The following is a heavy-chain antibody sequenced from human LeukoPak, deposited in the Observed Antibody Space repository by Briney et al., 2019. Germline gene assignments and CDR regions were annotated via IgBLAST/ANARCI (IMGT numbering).Heavy chain of an antibody. CDR1: GGSISSYY. V-gene: IGHV4-4*07. J-gene: IGHJ3*02. Sequence: PSETLSLTCTVSGGSISSYYWSWIRQPAGKGLEWIGRIYTSGSTNYNPSLKSRVTMSVDTSKNQFSLKLSSVTAADTAVYYCARQRVVVVPAALDAFDIWGQGTMVTVSS. D-gene: IGHD2-2*01. CDR3: ARQRVVVVPAALDAFDI. CDR2: IYTSGST.